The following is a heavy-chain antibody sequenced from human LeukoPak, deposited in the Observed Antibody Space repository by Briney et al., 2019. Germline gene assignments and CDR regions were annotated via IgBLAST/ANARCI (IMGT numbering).Heavy chain of an antibody. CDR3: AKGGDSNIRYYFDY. J-gene: IGHJ4*02. CDR1: GFTFSSYW. D-gene: IGHD3-22*01. Sequence: PGGSLRLSCAASGFTFSSYWMSWVRQAPGKGLEWVANIKQDGSEKYYVDSVKGRFTISRDNAKNSLYLQMNSLRAEDMALYYCAKGGDSNIRYYFDYWGQGTLVTVSS. CDR2: IKQDGSEK. V-gene: IGHV3-7*03.